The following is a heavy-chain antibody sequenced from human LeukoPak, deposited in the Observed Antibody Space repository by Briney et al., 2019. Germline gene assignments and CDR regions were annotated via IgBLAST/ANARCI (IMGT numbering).Heavy chain of an antibody. D-gene: IGHD5-18*01. CDR3: AKQPDYYYYMDV. V-gene: IGHV1-18*01. CDR2: ISAYNGNT. J-gene: IGHJ6*03. CDR1: GYTFTNYG. Sequence: ASVKVSCKASGYTFTNYGITWVRQAPGQGLEWMGWISAYNGNTNYAPKLQGRVTMTTDTSTSTAYMELRSLRSDDTAVYYCAKQPDYYYYMDVWGKGTTVTVSS.